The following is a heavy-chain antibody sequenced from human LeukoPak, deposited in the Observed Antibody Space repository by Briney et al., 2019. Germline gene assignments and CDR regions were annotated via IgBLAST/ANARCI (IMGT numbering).Heavy chain of an antibody. Sequence: SETLSLTCTVSGGSIRNYYWSCIRQPPGKGLEWIGYIYYSGRTNYNPSLQSRVTISVDTSKNQFSLKLSSVTAADTAMYYCARLSYDGSGYFDSWGQGTLVTVSS. CDR2: IYYSGRT. CDR1: GGSIRNYY. J-gene: IGHJ5*01. V-gene: IGHV4-59*12. D-gene: IGHD3-22*01. CDR3: ARLSYDGSGYFDS.